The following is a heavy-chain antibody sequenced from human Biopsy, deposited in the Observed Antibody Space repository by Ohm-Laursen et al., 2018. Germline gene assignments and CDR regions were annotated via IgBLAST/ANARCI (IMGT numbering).Heavy chain of an antibody. CDR2: ISGSGGST. J-gene: IGHJ4*02. D-gene: IGHD2-2*02. CDR1: GFSFDNYA. Sequence: SLRLSCAASGFSFDNYAMNWVRQAPGKGLEWVSTISGSGGSTHYADSVKGRFTISRDASKNTLYLLMNSLRAEDTAMYYCAKGGYCTTTSCYMDVDYWGQGTLVTVSS. V-gene: IGHV3-23*01. CDR3: AKGGYCTTTSCYMDVDY.